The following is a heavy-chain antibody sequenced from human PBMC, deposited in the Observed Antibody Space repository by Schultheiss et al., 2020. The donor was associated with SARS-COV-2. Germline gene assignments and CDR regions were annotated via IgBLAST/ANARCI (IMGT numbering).Heavy chain of an antibody. J-gene: IGHJ2*01. Sequence: GGSLRLSCKASGYTFTSYDINWVRKATGQGLEWMGWMNPNSGNTGYAQKFQGRVTMTRNTSISTAYMELSSLRSEDTAVYYCARGLSGYDYGGNSAWYFDLWGRGTLVTVSS. CDR2: MNPNSGNT. V-gene: IGHV1-8*01. CDR1: GYTFTSYD. D-gene: IGHD4-23*01. CDR3: ARGLSGYDYGGNSAWYFDL.